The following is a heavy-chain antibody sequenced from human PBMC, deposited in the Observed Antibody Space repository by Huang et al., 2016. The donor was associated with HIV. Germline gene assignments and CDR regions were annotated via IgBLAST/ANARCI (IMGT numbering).Heavy chain of an antibody. Sequence: QEQLVQSGAEVKKPGASVTVSCKASGYTFSFPDVHWVRQVSGQGLEWMGWANPRRGKTGFERKFQGRVAMSTNATGTTAYMELRSLTSEDTAVYFCARGPVHRAIMNWGEGFDDGWRTGFDPWGQGTLVIVTS. CDR1: GYTFSFPD. D-gene: IGHD7-27*01. J-gene: IGHJ5*02. CDR2: ANPRRGKT. V-gene: IGHV1-8*01. CDR3: ARGPVHRAIMNWGEGFDDGWRTGFDP.